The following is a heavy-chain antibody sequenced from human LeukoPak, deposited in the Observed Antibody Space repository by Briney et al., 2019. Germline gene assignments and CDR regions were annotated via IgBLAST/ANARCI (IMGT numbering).Heavy chain of an antibody. D-gene: IGHD2-15*01. CDR2: ISAYNGNT. V-gene: IGHV1-18*01. Sequence: ASVKVSCKASGYTFTSYGISWVRQAPGQGLEWMGWISAYNGNTNYAQELQGRVTMTTDTSTSTAYMELRSLRSDDTAVYYCARKLGYCSGGSCHAFDYWGQGTLVTVSS. J-gene: IGHJ4*02. CDR3: ARKLGYCSGGSCHAFDY. CDR1: GYTFTSYG.